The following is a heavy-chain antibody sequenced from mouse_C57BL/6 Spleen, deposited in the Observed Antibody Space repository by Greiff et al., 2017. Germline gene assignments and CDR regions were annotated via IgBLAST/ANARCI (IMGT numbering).Heavy chain of an antibody. D-gene: IGHD4-1*01. V-gene: IGHV5-16*01. Sequence: DVTLVESEGGLVQPGSSMKLSCTASGFTFSDYYMAWVRQVPEKGLEWVANINYDGSSTYYLDSLKSRFIISRDNAKNILYLQMSSLKSEDTATYYCARGLGGAMDYWGQGTSVTVSS. CDR3: ARGLGGAMDY. CDR2: INYDGSST. CDR1: GFTFSDYY. J-gene: IGHJ4*01.